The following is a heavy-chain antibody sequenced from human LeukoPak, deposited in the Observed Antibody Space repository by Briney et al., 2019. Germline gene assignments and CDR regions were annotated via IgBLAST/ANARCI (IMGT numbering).Heavy chain of an antibody. CDR1: GFPFSDYW. CDR3: SSSLDY. J-gene: IGHJ4*02. V-gene: IGHV3-7*03. Sequence: GGSLRLSCAASGFPFSDYWMDWVRQAPGKGMEWVANINQDGRIQYYADSVRGRFIISGNNAKKSLYLQMYSLRAEDTAIYVCSSSLDYLGQGALVTVSS. CDR2: INQDGRIQ.